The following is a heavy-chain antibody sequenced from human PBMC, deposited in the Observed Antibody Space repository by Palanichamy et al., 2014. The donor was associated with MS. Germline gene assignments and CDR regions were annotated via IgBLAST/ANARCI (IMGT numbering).Heavy chain of an antibody. D-gene: IGHD3-10*01. Sequence: VQLQESGPGLVKPSQTLSLTCTVSGGSISSGSYYWSWIRQPAGKGLEWIGHIYTSGSTNYNPSLKSRLTISVDTSKNQFFLRLSSVTAADTAVYFCARLRISSAGYYFDYWGQGTLVTVSS. J-gene: IGHJ4*02. CDR3: ARLRISSAGYYFDY. CDR1: GGSISSGSYY. CDR2: IYTSGST. V-gene: IGHV4-61*02.